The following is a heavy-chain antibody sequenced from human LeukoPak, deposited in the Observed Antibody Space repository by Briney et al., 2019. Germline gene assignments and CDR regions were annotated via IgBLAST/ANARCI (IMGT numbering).Heavy chain of an antibody. CDR3: MRGQNYYYYGMDV. J-gene: IGHJ6*02. Sequence: GGSLRLSCAASGFTFSSYAMSWVRQAPGKGLEWVSAISGSGGSTYYADSVKGRFTISRDNSKNTLYLQVNSLRAEDTAVYYCMRGQNYYYYGMDVWGQGTTVTVSS. CDR1: GFTFSSYA. CDR2: ISGSGGST. V-gene: IGHV3-23*01. D-gene: IGHD3-16*01.